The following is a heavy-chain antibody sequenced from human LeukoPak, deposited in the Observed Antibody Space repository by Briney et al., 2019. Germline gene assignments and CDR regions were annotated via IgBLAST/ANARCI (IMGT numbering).Heavy chain of an antibody. CDR1: GYTFSNYG. V-gene: IGHV1-18*01. D-gene: IGHD2-2*01. CDR3: AREYPYYFDY. J-gene: IGHJ4*02. Sequence: GASVKVSCKASGYTFSNYGITWMRQAPGQGLEWMGWISAYTGNTEYAQKFQGRVTMTTDTSTSTAYMELRSLRSDDTAVYYCAREYPYYFDYWGQGTLVTVSS. CDR2: ISAYTGNT.